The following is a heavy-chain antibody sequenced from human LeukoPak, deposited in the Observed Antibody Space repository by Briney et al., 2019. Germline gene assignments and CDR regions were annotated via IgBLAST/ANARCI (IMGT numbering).Heavy chain of an antibody. CDR1: GYTFTGYY. D-gene: IGHD3-16*02. CDR3: ARERDDYVWGSYRYSWFDP. Sequence: GASVKVSCKASGYTFTGYYMHWVRQAPGQGLEWMGWINPNSGGTNYAQKFQGRVTMTRDTSISTAYVELSRLRSDDTAVYYCARERDDYVWGSYRYSWFDPWGQGTLVTVSS. CDR2: INPNSGGT. J-gene: IGHJ5*02. V-gene: IGHV1-2*02.